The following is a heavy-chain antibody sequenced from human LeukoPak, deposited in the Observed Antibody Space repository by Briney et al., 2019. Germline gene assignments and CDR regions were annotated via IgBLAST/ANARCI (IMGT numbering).Heavy chain of an antibody. Sequence: GGSLRLSCAASGFPFSSYWMAWVRQAPGKGLEWVASIKQDGGETFYVDSVKGRFTISRDNAKNSLYLQMNSLRAEDTAVYYCARDTNREQDIWGQGTTVTVSS. CDR2: IKQDGGET. CDR1: GFPFSSYW. J-gene: IGHJ6*02. D-gene: IGHD3-3*01. V-gene: IGHV3-7*01. CDR3: ARDTNREQDI.